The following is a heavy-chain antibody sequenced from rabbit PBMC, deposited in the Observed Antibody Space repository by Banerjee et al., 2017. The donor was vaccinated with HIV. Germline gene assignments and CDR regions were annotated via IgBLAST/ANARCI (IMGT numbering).Heavy chain of an antibody. CDR2: INTSSGIS. V-gene: IGHV1S45*01. CDR1: GYSFSNKYV. D-gene: IGHD4-1*01. J-gene: IGHJ4*01. CDR3: ARDLAGVFGWNFTL. Sequence: QEQLEESGGDLVKPEGSLTLTCTASGYSFSNKYVMCWVRQEQGKGLGWITCINTSSGISVCASLGKGRLTISRSLLTTVTLQMTSLTAADTSAFFCARDLAGVFGWNFTLWGPGPLVTVS.